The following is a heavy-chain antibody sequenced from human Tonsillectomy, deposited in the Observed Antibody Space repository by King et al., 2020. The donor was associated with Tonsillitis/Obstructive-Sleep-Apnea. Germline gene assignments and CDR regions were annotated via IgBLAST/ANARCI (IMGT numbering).Heavy chain of an antibody. CDR2: ISSSSSYI. CDR3: ARDGTYGDYDFDY. CDR1: GFTFSSYS. D-gene: IGHD4-17*01. V-gene: IGHV3-21*01. Sequence: VQLVESGGGLVKPGGSLRLSCAASGFTFSSYSMNWVRQAPGKGLEWVSSISSSSSYIYYADSVKGRFTISRDNAKNSLYLQMNSLRAEDTAVYYCARDGTYGDYDFDYWGQGTLVTVS. J-gene: IGHJ4*02.